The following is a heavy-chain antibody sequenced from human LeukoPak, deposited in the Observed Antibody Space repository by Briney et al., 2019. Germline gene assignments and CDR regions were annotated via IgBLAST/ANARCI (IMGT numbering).Heavy chain of an antibody. J-gene: IGHJ4*02. CDR3: ARHEGPRYCSGGSCFEFDY. Sequence: GESLKISCKGSRYSFTSYWIGWVRQMPGKGLEWMGIIYPGDSDTRYSPSFQGQVTISADKSISTAYLQWSSLKASDTAMYYCARHEGPRYCSGGSCFEFDYWGQGTLVTVSS. CDR1: RYSFTSYW. V-gene: IGHV5-51*01. D-gene: IGHD2-15*01. CDR2: IYPGDSDT.